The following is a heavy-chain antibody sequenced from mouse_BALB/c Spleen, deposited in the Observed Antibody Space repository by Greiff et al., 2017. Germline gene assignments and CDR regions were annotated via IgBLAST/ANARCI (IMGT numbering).Heavy chain of an antibody. CDR1: GFSLTSYG. V-gene: IGHV2-9*02. J-gene: IGHJ4*01. Sequence: QVQLKESGPGLVAPSQSLSITCTVSGFSLTSYGVHWVRQPPGKGLEWLGVIWAGGSTNYNSALMSRLSISKDNSKSQVFLKMNSLQTDDTAMYYCARDRSPRTATGAMDDWGQGTSVTVSS. CDR3: ARDRSPRTATGAMDD. D-gene: IGHD1-2*01. CDR2: IWAGGST.